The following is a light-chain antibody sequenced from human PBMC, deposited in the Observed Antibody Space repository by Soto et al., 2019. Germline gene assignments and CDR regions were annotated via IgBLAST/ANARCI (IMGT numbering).Light chain of an antibody. Sequence: QSALTQPASVSGSPGQSITISCTGSSNDVGGFDYVSWYQHHPGKVPKLLIYEVSNRPSGVSNRFSGSKSGNTASLTISGLQAEDEADYYCSSYTSSSTVFGGGTKLTVL. CDR1: SNDVGGFDY. CDR3: SSYTSSSTV. V-gene: IGLV2-14*01. J-gene: IGLJ2*01. CDR2: EVS.